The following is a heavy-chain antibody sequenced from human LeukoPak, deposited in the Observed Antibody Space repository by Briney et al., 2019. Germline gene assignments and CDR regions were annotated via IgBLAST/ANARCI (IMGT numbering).Heavy chain of an antibody. Sequence: TGGSLRLSCAASGFTFSSYSTNWVRQAPGKGLEWVSYISSSSSTIYYADSVKGRFTISRDNAKNSLYPQMNSLRAEDTAVYYCARGLPIVVVPAAGDYWGQGTLVTVSS. D-gene: IGHD2-2*01. CDR3: ARGLPIVVVPAAGDY. CDR1: GFTFSSYS. CDR2: ISSSSSTI. J-gene: IGHJ4*02. V-gene: IGHV3-48*01.